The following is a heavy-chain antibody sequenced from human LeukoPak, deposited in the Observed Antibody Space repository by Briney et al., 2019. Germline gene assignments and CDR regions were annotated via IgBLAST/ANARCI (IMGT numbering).Heavy chain of an antibody. J-gene: IGHJ3*01. CDR3: ARHWAETTGPYAFDF. CDR1: GASISSYY. CDR2: IYYSGST. D-gene: IGHD1-14*01. V-gene: IGHV4-59*01. Sequence: SETLSLTCIVSGASISSYYWGWIRQPPGKGLEWIGYIYYSGSTNYNPSLKSRVTISVDTSKNHFSLKLTSVTAADTAVYYCARHWAETTGPYAFDFWGQGTMVTVSS.